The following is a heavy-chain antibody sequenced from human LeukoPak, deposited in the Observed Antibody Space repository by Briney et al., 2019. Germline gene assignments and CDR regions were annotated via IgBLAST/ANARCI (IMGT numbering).Heavy chain of an antibody. Sequence: SETLSLTCTVSGGSISSYYWSWIRQPPGKGLEWIGYIYYSGSANYNPSLKSRVTISVDTSKNQFSLKLSSVTAADTAVYYCARGSPFDYWGQGTLVTVSS. V-gene: IGHV4-59*01. CDR2: IYYSGSA. CDR1: GGSISSYY. CDR3: ARGSPFDY. J-gene: IGHJ4*02.